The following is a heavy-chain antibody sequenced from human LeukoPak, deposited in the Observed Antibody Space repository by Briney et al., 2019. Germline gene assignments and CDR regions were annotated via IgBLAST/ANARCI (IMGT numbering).Heavy chain of an antibody. Sequence: GGSLRLSCAASGLTFSCCAMSWVRQPPGKGLEWVSATSGSGGSTYYADSVKGRFTISRDNSKNTLYLQMNGLRAEDTAVYYSAKRTPCTGPFDIWGQGTLVTVSS. V-gene: IGHV3-23*01. J-gene: IGHJ3*02. D-gene: IGHD4-23*01. CDR2: TSGSGGST. CDR3: AKRTPCTGPFDI. CDR1: GLTFSCCA.